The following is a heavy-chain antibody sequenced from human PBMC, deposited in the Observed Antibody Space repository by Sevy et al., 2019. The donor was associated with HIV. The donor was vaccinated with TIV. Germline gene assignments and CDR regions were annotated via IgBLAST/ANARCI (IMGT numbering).Heavy chain of an antibody. CDR3: AKDVVGGYYDSSGYSDH. CDR2: INSGGGST. V-gene: IGHV3-23*01. J-gene: IGHJ4*02. Sequence: GGSLRLSCAASGFTFTEFVMSWVRQSPGKGLEWVSTINSGGGSTYYADSVKGRFTISRDNSQNTLHLQMNSLRAEDTAVYYCAKDVVGGYYDSSGYSDHWGQGTLVTVSS. CDR1: GFTFTEFV. D-gene: IGHD3-22*01.